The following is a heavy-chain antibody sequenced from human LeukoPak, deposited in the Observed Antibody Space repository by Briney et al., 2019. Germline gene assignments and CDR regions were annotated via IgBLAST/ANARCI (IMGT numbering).Heavy chain of an antibody. J-gene: IGHJ4*02. CDR2: ISPNSGGT. CDR1: GYTFTGYY. Sequence: GASVKVSCKASGYTFTGYYMHWVRQAPGQGLEWMGWISPNSGGTNYAQKFQGRVTMTRDTSISTAYMELSRLRSDDTAVYYCARDLAHPYVSGIYWGQGTLVTVSS. V-gene: IGHV1-2*02. CDR3: ARDLAHPYVSGIY. D-gene: IGHD3-10*01.